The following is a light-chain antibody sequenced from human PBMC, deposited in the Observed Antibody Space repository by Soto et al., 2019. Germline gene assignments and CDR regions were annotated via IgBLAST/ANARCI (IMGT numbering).Light chain of an antibody. CDR2: AAS. J-gene: IGKJ1*01. CDR1: QSVRSTH. V-gene: IGKV3-20*01. Sequence: EVVLRQSPGTLSLSPGERATLSCRASQSVRSTHLAWYQQKPGQVPRLLIYAASSRATGIPDRFSGSGSGTDFILTSSRLEPEDFAVYYCQQYDGASTFGQGTKVEIK. CDR3: QQYDGAST.